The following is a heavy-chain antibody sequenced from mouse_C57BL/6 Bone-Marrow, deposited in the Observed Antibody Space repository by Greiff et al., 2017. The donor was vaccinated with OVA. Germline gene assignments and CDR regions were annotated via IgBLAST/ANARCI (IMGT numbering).Heavy chain of an antibody. D-gene: IGHD1-1*01. J-gene: IGHJ4*01. V-gene: IGHV1-26*01. CDR3: ANGAYYYGSSPSYAMDY. CDR1: GYTFTDYY. CDR2: INPNNGGT. Sequence: VQLQQSGPELVKPGASVKISCKASGYTFTDYYMNWVKQSHGKSLEWIGDINPNNGGTSYNQKFKGKATLTVDKSSSTAYMELRSLTSEDSAVYYCANGAYYYGSSPSYAMDYWGQGTSVTVSS.